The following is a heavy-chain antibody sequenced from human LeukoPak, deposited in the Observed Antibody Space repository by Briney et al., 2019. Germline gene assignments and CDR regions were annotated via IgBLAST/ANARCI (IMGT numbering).Heavy chain of an antibody. V-gene: IGHV4-59*08. D-gene: IGHD2-21*02. CDR2: IFYSGST. Sequence: SETLSLTCTVSGGSISSYYWSWIRQPPGKGLEWIGYIFYSGSTNYNPSLKSRVTISVDTSKNQFSLKLSSVTAADTAVYYCARVGHECGGDCYSDYYYAGMYGWVQGTTVTVSS. CDR1: GGSISSYY. CDR3: ARVGHECGGDCYSDYYYAGMYG. J-gene: IGHJ6*02.